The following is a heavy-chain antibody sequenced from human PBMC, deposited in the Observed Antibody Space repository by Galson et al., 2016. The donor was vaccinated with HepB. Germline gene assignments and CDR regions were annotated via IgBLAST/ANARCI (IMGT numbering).Heavy chain of an antibody. CDR3: ARLPYYDTTGCYYGLRVVYFDS. D-gene: IGHD3-22*01. CDR2: ISSSSTYI. Sequence: SLRLSCAASGFTFSGKTMNWVRQAPGKGLEWVSSISSSSTYIYYADSVRGRFTISRDNAKNSLYLQMNSLRAEDTAVYYCARLPYYDTTGCYYGLRVVYFDSWGQGTLVTVSS. CDR1: GFTFSGKT. V-gene: IGHV3-21*01. J-gene: IGHJ4*02.